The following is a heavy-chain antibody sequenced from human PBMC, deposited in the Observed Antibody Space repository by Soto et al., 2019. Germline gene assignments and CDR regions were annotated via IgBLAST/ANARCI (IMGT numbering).Heavy chain of an antibody. CDR3: VAEIAVASLVDTLDI. CDR2: LSGSGGST. CDR1: GFSFSIYA. V-gene: IGHV3-23*01. J-gene: IGHJ3*02. Sequence: EVQLLESGGGLVQPGGSLRLSCAASGFSFSIYAMNWVRQAPGKGLEWVSGLSGSGGSTYYADSVKGRFTISRDNSKNTLYLQMNSLRDEVSAVDFCVAEIAVASLVDTLDIWGQGTMVTVSS. D-gene: IGHD6-19*01.